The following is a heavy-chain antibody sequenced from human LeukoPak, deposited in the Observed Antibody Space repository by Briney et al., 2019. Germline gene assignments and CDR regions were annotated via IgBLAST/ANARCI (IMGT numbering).Heavy chain of an antibody. J-gene: IGHJ5*02. D-gene: IGHD2-2*01. V-gene: IGHV4-4*07. CDR3: ARGLGIVVPAANDNWFDP. CDR1: GGSISSYY. Sequence: PSETLSLTCTVSGGSISSYYWSWIRQPAGKGVERIVRIYSSGSTNYNPALKSRVTMSVDTSTSQFSLKVRSVTAADTAVYYCARGLGIVVPAANDNWFDPWGQGILVTVSS. CDR2: IYSSGST.